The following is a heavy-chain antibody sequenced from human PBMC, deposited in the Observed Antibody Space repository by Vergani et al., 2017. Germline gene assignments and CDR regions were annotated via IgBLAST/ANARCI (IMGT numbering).Heavy chain of an antibody. D-gene: IGHD4/OR15-4a*01. CDR3: AKHFRGWCIDY. CDR1: GFNLSNYD. CDR2: IQFDGSNQ. V-gene: IGHV3-30*02. J-gene: IGHJ4*02. Sequence: QVQLVESGGGVVQRGGSLRLFCATSGFNLSNYDMQWFRQGPGKGLEFVAFIQFDGSNQYYADSVKGRFTLSRDFSKNTRYLQMNSLRTDDTATYYCAKHFRGWCIDYWGKGNQVIV.